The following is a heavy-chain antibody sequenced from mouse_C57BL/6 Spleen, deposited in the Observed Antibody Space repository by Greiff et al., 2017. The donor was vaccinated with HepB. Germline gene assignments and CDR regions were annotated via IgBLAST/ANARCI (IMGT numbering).Heavy chain of an antibody. CDR3: AREEGLSFAY. Sequence: VQLQQSGAELVRPGTSVKLSCKASGYTFTSYWMHWVKQRPGQGLEWIGVIDPSDSYTNYNQKFKGKATLTVDTSSSTAYMQLSSLTSEDSAVYYCAREEGLSFAYWGQGTLVTVSA. CDR2: IDPSDSYT. CDR1: GYTFTSYW. V-gene: IGHV1-59*01. J-gene: IGHJ3*01. D-gene: IGHD6-1*01.